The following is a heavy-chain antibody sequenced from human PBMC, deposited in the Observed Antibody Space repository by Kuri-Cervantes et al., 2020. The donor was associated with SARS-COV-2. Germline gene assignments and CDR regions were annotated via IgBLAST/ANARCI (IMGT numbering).Heavy chain of an antibody. Sequence: ETLSLTCAASGFTFSSYSMNWVRQAPGKGLEWVSAISGSGGSTYYADSVKGRFTISRDNSKNTLYLQMNSLRAEDTAVYYCAKDRGIVVVPAAQNWYFDLWGRGTLVTVSS. D-gene: IGHD2-2*01. J-gene: IGHJ2*01. V-gene: IGHV3-23*01. CDR1: GFTFSSYS. CDR2: ISGSGGST. CDR3: AKDRGIVVVPAAQNWYFDL.